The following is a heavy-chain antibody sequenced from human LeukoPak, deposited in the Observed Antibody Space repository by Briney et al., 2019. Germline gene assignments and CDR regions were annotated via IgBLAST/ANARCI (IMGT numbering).Heavy chain of an antibody. Sequence: RGSLRLSCAASGFTFSSYWMHWVRQAPGKGLVWVSRINSDGSSTSYADSVKGRFTISRDNAKNTLYLQMNSLRAEDTAVYYCARKVWEYQLLFPGYYYMDVWGKGTTVTISS. J-gene: IGHJ6*03. V-gene: IGHV3-74*01. CDR2: INSDGSST. CDR3: ARKVWEYQLLFPGYYYMDV. D-gene: IGHD2-2*01. CDR1: GFTFSSYW.